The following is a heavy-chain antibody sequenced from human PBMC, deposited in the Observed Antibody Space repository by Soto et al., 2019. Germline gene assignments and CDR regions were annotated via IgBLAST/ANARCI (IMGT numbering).Heavy chain of an antibody. D-gene: IGHD2-15*01. CDR1: GGTFSSYA. V-gene: IGHV1-69*10. CDR3: VSRPALDYCSGGSCYYYYGMDV. J-gene: IGHJ6*02. Sequence: ASVKVSCKASGGTFSSYAISWVRQAPGQGLEWMGGIIPILGIANYAQKFHGRVTITEDKSTSTAYMELRSLRSEETGVYYCVSRPALDYCSGGSCYYYYGMDVWGQGTTVTVSS. CDR2: IIPILGIA.